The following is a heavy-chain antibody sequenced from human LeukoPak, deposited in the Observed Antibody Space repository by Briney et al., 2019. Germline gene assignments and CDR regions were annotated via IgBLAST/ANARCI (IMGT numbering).Heavy chain of an antibody. CDR1: GFTFSSYA. J-gene: IGHJ4*02. CDR2: ISGSGGST. D-gene: IGHD3-22*01. Sequence: GGSLRLSCAASGFTFSSYAMSWVRQAPGKGLEWVSAISGSGGSTYYADSVKGRFTISRDNSKNTLYLQMNSLRAEDTAVYYCAKVVPWYYDSSGYYPPSSYWGQGTLVTVSS. V-gene: IGHV3-23*01. CDR3: AKVVPWYYDSSGYYPPSSY.